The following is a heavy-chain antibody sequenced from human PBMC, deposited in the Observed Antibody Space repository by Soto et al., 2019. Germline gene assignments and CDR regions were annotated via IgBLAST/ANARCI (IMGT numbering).Heavy chain of an antibody. J-gene: IGHJ4*02. Sequence: QVQMQESGPGLVKPSQTLSLTCSVSGASIRSGGYYWGWLRQSPGKGLEWIGHIYYTGSTFNSPSLKSRLTISLDTSKNQFSLDLRSVTAADTAMYYCARIEMASIKWGRGTLVTVAS. CDR2: IYYTGST. CDR3: ARIEMASIK. V-gene: IGHV4-31*03. CDR1: GASIRSGGYY.